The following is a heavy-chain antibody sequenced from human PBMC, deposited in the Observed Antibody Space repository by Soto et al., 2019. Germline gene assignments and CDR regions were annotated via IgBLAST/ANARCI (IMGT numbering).Heavy chain of an antibody. CDR2: IIPIFGTA. CDR3: ASRITIFGVVIPSYYYYGMDV. J-gene: IGHJ6*02. CDR1: SCTFMSYA. Sequence: SAKVYFRASSCTFMSYAISWVRQAPGQGLEWMGGIIPIFGTANYAQKFQGRVTITADESTSTAYMELSSLRSEDTAVYYCASRITIFGVVIPSYYYYGMDVWGQGTTVTVSS. D-gene: IGHD3-3*01. V-gene: IGHV1-69*13.